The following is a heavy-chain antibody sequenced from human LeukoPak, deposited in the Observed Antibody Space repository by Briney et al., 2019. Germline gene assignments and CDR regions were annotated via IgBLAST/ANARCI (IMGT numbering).Heavy chain of an antibody. D-gene: IGHD6-19*01. Sequence: GGSLRLSCEASGFAFSFFAMSWLRQAPGKGLEWVSTINANSGTRSYAASVRGRCTISRDNSKNTLYLQLNTLRADGTAVYYCAKPISGGLAVTADWFAPWGQGTLVVVSS. CDR2: INANSGTR. CDR3: AKPISGGLAVTADWFAP. V-gene: IGHV3-23*01. CDR1: GFAFSFFA. J-gene: IGHJ5*01.